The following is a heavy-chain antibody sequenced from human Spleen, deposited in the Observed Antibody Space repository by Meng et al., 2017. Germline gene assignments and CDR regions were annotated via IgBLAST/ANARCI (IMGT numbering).Heavy chain of an antibody. CDR3: AKVEWDDLDY. CDR1: GFTFSSYS. V-gene: IGHV3-21*01. CDR2: ISSSSSYI. D-gene: IGHD1-26*01. J-gene: IGHJ4*02. Sequence: VQLVESGGGLVKPGGSLRLSCAASGFTFSSYSMNWVRQAPGKGLEWVSSISSSSSYIYYADSVKGRFTISRDNAKNSLYLQMNSLRAEDTAVHYCAKVEWDDLDYWGQGTLVTVSS.